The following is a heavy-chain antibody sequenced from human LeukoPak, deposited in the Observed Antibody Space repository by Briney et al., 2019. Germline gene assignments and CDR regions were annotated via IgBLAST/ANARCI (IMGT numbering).Heavy chain of an antibody. CDR2: INPNSGGT. D-gene: IGHD3-10*01. CDR1: GYTFTGYY. CDR3: ATYGSGSYYNDKIITF. V-gene: IGHV1-2*06. J-gene: IGHJ4*02. Sequence: GASVKVSCKASGYTFTGYYMHWVRQAPGQGLEWMGRINPNSGGTNYAQKFQGRVTMTRDTSTDTAYMELSSLRSEDTAVYYCATYGSGSYYNDKIITFWGQGTLVTVSS.